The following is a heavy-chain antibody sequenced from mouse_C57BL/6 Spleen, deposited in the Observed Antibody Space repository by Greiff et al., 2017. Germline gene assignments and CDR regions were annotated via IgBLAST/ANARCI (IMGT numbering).Heavy chain of an antibody. CDR1: GFTFSGYG. Sequence: DVMLVESGRDLVKPGGSLKLSCAASGFTFSGYGMSWVRQTPDKRLEWVATISSGGSYTYYPESVKGRFTIARDNARITLYLQMSSLKSEDTAMYYCARYGTGRCWDFDVWGTGTTVTVSS. D-gene: IGHD2-1*01. J-gene: IGHJ1*03. V-gene: IGHV5-6*02. CDR2: ISSGGSYT. CDR3: ARYGTGRCWDFDV.